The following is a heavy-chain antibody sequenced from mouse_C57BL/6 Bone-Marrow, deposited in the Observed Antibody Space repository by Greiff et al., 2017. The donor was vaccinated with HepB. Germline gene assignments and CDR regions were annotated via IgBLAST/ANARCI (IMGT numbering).Heavy chain of an antibody. D-gene: IGHD2-4*01. CDR2: IDPNSGGT. Sequence: QVQLQQPGAELVKPGASVKLSCKASGYTFTSYWMHWVKQRPGRGLGWIGRIDPNSGGTKYNEKFKSKATLTVDKPSSTAYMQLSSLTSEDSAVYYCARWRLRRGDYAMDYWGQGTSVTVSS. V-gene: IGHV1-72*01. CDR3: ARWRLRRGDYAMDY. J-gene: IGHJ4*01. CDR1: GYTFTSYW.